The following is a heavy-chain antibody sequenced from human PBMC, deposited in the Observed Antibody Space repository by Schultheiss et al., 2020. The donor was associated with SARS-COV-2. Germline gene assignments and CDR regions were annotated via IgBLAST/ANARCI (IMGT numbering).Heavy chain of an antibody. J-gene: IGHJ4*02. CDR3: AREGLNWGLAD. D-gene: IGHD7-27*01. CDR1: GGSISSGGYY. V-gene: IGHV4-31*03. CDR2: IYYSGST. Sequence: SETLSLTCTVSGGSISSGGYYWSWIRQHPGKGLEWIGYIYYSGSTYYNPSLKSRVTISVDTSKNQFSLKLSSVTAADTAFYYCAREGLNWGLADWGRGTLVTVSS.